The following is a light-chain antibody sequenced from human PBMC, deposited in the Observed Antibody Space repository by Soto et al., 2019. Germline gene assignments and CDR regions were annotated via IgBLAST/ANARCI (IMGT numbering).Light chain of an antibody. V-gene: IGKV3-20*01. CDR1: QSVSRSY. CDR3: QQYGSSPPT. CDR2: GAS. J-gene: IGKJ1*01. Sequence: EIVLTQSPGTLSLSPGERATLSCRASQSVSRSYLAWYQQKPGQGPRLLIYGASSRATGTPDRFSGSGSGTDFTLTINRLEPEDFALYYCQQYGSSPPTFGQGTKV.